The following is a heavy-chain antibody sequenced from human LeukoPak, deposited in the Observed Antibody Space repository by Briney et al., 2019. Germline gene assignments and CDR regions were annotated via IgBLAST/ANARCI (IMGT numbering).Heavy chain of an antibody. CDR1: GGSISSGGYS. D-gene: IGHD1-1*01. J-gene: IGHJ5*02. Sequence: PSETLSLTCAVSGGSISSGGYSWSWIRQPPGKGLEWIGNIYHSGSTYYKPSLKSRVTISVDRSKNRFSLKLSSVTAADTAVYYCARQTATPQHNWFDPWGQGTLVTVSS. V-gene: IGHV4-30-2*01. CDR3: ARQTATPQHNWFDP. CDR2: IYHSGST.